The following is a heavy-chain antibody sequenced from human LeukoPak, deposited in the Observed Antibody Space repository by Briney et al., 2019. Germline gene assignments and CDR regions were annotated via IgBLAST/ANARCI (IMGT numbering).Heavy chain of an antibody. CDR1: GESFSAYY. D-gene: IGHD6-19*01. Sequence: PSETLSLTCAVYGESFSAYYWSWIRQPPAKGLEWIGEISHSGRTIYNPSLTSRVTISVDTSKNQFSLKLNSVTAADTAVYYCARDIGGAGYWGQGTLVTVSS. CDR2: ISHSGRT. J-gene: IGHJ4*02. V-gene: IGHV4-34*01. CDR3: ARDIGGAGY.